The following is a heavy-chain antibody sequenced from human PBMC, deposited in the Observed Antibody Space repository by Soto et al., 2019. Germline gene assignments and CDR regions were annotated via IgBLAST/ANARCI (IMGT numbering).Heavy chain of an antibody. CDR3: ARHFRRRWLQFGVSNWFDP. J-gene: IGHJ5*02. Sequence: GESLKISCKGSGYSFTSYWIGWVRQMPGKGLEWMGIIYPGDSDTRYSPSFQGQVTISADKSISTAYLQWSSLKASDTAMYYCARHFRRRWLQFGVSNWFDPWGQGTLVTVSS. CDR1: GYSFTSYW. CDR2: IYPGDSDT. V-gene: IGHV5-51*01. D-gene: IGHD5-12*01.